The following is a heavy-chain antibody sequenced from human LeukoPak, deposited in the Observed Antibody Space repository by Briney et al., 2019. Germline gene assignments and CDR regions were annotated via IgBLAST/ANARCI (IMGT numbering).Heavy chain of an antibody. Sequence: GESQKISCKGSGYSFTSYWIGWVRQMPGKGLEWMGIIYPADSDTRYSPSFQGQVTISADKSISTAYLQWSSLKASDTAMYYCARLRDYYYGSGFLDYWGQGTLVTVSS. V-gene: IGHV5-51*01. CDR1: GYSFTSYW. J-gene: IGHJ4*02. CDR2: IYPADSDT. CDR3: ARLRDYYYGSGFLDY. D-gene: IGHD3-10*01.